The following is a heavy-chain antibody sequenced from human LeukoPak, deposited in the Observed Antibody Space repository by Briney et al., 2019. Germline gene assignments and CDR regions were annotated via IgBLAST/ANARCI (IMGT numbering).Heavy chain of an antibody. D-gene: IGHD3-10*01. CDR1: GGSFSGYY. CDR3: AEGYGSGSLV. V-gene: IGHV4-34*01. J-gene: IGHJ6*04. CDR2: INHSGST. Sequence: SETLSLTCAVYGGSFSGYYWSWIRQPPGKGLEWIGEINHSGSTNYNPSLESRLTISVDKSKHQFSLRLSSLTAADTAVYYCAEGYGSGSLVWGKGTTVTVSS.